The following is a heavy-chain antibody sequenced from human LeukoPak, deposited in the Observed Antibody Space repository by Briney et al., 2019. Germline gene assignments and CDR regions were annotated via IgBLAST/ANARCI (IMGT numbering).Heavy chain of an antibody. CDR3: ARVFDDIVGASDAFDI. J-gene: IGHJ3*02. CDR2: INPSGGST. V-gene: IGHV1-46*01. CDR1: GYTFTSYY. D-gene: IGHD1-26*01. Sequence: ASVKVSCKASGYTFTSYYMHWVRQAPGQGLEWMGIINPSGGSTSYAQKFQGRVTMTRDTSTSTVYMELSSLRSEDTAVYYCARVFDDIVGASDAFDIWGQGTMVTVSS.